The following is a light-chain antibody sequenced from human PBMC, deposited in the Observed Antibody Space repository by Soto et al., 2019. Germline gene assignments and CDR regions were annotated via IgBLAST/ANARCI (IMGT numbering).Light chain of an antibody. J-gene: IGLJ2*01. CDR1: SSDVGGYNY. V-gene: IGLV2-8*01. Sequence: QSALTQPPSASGSPGQSVTISCTGTSSDVGGYNYVSWYQHHPGKAPKLIIYEVTKRPSGVPDRFSGSKSGNTASLTVSGLQAEDEADYYCSSYAGSNKKVFGGGTKVTVL. CDR3: SSYAGSNKKV. CDR2: EVT.